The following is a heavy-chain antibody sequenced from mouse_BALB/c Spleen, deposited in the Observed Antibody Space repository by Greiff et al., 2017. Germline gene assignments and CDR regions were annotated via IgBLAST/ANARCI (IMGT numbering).Heavy chain of an antibody. V-gene: IGHV1S56*01. D-gene: IGHD6-1*01. J-gene: IGHJ4*01. CDR3: ARSPLMDY. CDR2: IYPGDGST. CDR1: GYTFTSYD. Sequence: QVQLQQSGAELVRPGVSVKISCKASGYTFTSYDINWVKQRPGQGLEWIGWIYPGDGSTKYNEKFKGKATLTADKSSSTAYMQLSSLTSENSAVYFCARSPLMDYWGQGTSVTVSS.